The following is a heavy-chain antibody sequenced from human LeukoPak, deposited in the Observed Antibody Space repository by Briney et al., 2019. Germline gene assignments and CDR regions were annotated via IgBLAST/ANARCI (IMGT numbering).Heavy chain of an antibody. CDR2: IYYSGIT. Sequence: SETLSLTCTVSGGSISSYYWSWLRQPPGKGLEWIGFIYYSGITDYNPSLKSRVTISVDTSKNQFSLKLSSVTAADTAVYYCARVRALSYYDSSGDLYYFQYWGQGTPVTVSS. V-gene: IGHV4-59*01. J-gene: IGHJ4*02. D-gene: IGHD3-22*01. CDR3: ARVRALSYYDSSGDLYYFQY. CDR1: GGSISSYY.